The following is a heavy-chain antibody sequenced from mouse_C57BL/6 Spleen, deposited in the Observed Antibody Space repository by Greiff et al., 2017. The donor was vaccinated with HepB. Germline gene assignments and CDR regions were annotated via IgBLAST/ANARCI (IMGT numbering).Heavy chain of an antibody. D-gene: IGHD2-3*01. V-gene: IGHV5-17*01. J-gene: IGHJ3*01. CDR1: GFTFSDYG. CDR2: ISSGSSTI. Sequence: EVMLVESGGGLVKPGGSLKLSCAASGFTFSDYGMHWVRQAPEKGLEWVAYISSGSSTIYYADTVEGRFTISRDNAKNTLFLQMTSLRSEDTAMYYCARGYDGYYEGFAYWGQGTLVTVAA. CDR3: ARGYDGYYEGFAY.